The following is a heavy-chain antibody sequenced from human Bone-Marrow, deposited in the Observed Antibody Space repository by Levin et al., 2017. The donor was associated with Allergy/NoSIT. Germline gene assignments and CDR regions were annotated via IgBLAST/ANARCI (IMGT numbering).Heavy chain of an antibody. Sequence: LRLSCTVSGGSMSSGDHYWTWIRQHPGKGLEWIGYIFYSGVTYYNPSLKSRVTVSVDTSKNQFSLKLTSVTAADTAVYYCARDRPGAWYLDLWGPGTLVTVSS. CDR1: GGSMSSGDHY. CDR2: IFYSGVT. D-gene: IGHD3-10*01. CDR3: ARDRPGAWYLDL. J-gene: IGHJ2*01. V-gene: IGHV4-31*03.